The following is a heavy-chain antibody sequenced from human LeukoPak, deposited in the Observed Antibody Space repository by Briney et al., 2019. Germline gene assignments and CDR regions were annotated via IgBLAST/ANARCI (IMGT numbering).Heavy chain of an antibody. J-gene: IGHJ4*02. CDR2: ISSSSSTI. CDR1: GFTFSSYS. D-gene: IGHD1-26*01. CDR3: ARDPDSGSFSSDY. V-gene: IGHV3-48*01. Sequence: GGSLRLSCTASGFTFSSYSMNWVRQAPGKGLEWVSYISSSSSTIYYADSVKDRFTISRDNAKNSLYLQMNSLRAEDTAVYYCARDPDSGSFSSDYWGQGTLVTVSS.